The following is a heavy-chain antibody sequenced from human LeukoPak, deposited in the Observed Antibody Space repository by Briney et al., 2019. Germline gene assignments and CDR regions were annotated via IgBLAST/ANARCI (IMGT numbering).Heavy chain of an antibody. Sequence: ASVKVSCKASGYTFTGYHMHWVRQAPGQGLEWMGRINPNSGDTNYAQKFQGRVTMTRDTSISTAYMELSRPRSDDTAVYYCARDYCSSTSCLFDYWGLGTLVTVSS. CDR3: ARDYCSSTSCLFDY. D-gene: IGHD2-2*01. V-gene: IGHV1-2*06. CDR2: INPNSGDT. CDR1: GYTFTGYH. J-gene: IGHJ4*02.